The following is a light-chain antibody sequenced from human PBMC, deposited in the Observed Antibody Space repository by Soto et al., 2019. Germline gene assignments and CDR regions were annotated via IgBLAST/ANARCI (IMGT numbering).Light chain of an antibody. CDR1: SGYA. Sequence: QSVLTQSPSASASLGASVKLTCTLSSGYAIAWHQQQPEKGPRYLMKLDSDGSHTKGDAIPDRFSGSSSGAERYLTISSLQSEDEADYYCQTWGTGIHVVFGGGTQLTVL. CDR3: QTWGTGIHVV. J-gene: IGLJ2*01. V-gene: IGLV4-69*01. CDR2: LDSDGSH.